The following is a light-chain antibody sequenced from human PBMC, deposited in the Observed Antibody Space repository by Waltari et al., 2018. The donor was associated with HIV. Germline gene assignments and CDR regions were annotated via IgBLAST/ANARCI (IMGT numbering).Light chain of an antibody. CDR1: SSDVGGYNF. CDR2: DVS. CDR3: CSYTGSYTWV. V-gene: IGLV2-11*01. J-gene: IGLJ3*02. Sequence: QSALTQPRSVSGSPGQSVTISCTGTSSDVGGYNFVSWYQQHPGKAPKLVFYDVSKWPSGVPDRFSGSKSGNTASLTISGLQAEDEADYYCCSYTGSYTWVFGGGTELTVL.